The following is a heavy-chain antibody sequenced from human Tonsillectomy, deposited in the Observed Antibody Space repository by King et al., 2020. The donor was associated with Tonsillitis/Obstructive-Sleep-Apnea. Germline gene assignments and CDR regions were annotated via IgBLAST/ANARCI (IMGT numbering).Heavy chain of an antibody. CDR1: GGTFSSYA. CDR2: IIPISGTA. Sequence: QLVQSGAEVKKPGSSVKVSCNASGGTFSSYAISRVRQAPGQGLEWVGGIIPISGTANYAQKVQGRVTITADESTSTAYMELSRLRSEDTAVYYCARGFDGSSWYNYWGQGTLVTVSS. D-gene: IGHD6-13*01. CDR3: ARGFDGSSWYNY. J-gene: IGHJ4*02. V-gene: IGHV1-69*12.